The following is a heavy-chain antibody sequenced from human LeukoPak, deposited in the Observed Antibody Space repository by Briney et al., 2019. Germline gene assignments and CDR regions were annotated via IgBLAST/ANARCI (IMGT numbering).Heavy chain of an antibody. D-gene: IGHD3-10*01. J-gene: IGHJ6*02. CDR3: AGGGLRYYYGMDV. CDR1: GGSISSYY. CDR2: IYYSGST. V-gene: IGHV4-59*01. Sequence: SETLSLTCTVSGGSISSYYWSWIRQPPGKGLEWIGYIYYSGSTNYNPSLKSRVTISVDTSKNQFSLRLSSVTAADTAVYYCAGGGLRYYYGMDVWGQGTTVTVSS.